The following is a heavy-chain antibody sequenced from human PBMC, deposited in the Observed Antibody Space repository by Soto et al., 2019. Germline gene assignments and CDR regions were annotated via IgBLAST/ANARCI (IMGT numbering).Heavy chain of an antibody. Sequence: QVQLAQSGAEVKKPGASVTVSCKVSGYIFTTYGVTWVRQAPGQGLEWMGWISTSNGDTNYAQQLQGRVTMTTDTSTNTAYMEVRSLRSDDTAVYFCARDVGNGYGYGYGYWGQGTLVTVSS. J-gene: IGHJ4*02. D-gene: IGHD5-18*01. CDR3: ARDVGNGYGYGYGY. CDR2: ISTSNGDT. V-gene: IGHV1-18*01. CDR1: GYIFTTYG.